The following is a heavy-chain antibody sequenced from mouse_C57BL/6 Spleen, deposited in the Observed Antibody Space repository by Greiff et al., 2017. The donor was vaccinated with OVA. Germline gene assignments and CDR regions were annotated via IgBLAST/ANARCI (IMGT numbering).Heavy chain of an antibody. D-gene: IGHD4-1*01. Sequence: QVHVKQSGPELVKPGASVKISCKASGYTFTDYYINWVKQRPGQGLEWIGWIFPGSGSPYYNEKFKGKATLTVDKSSSTAYMLLSSLTSEDSAVYVCAKGQLTGTAWFAYWGQGTLVTVSA. CDR1: GYTFTDYY. J-gene: IGHJ3*01. CDR2: IFPGSGSP. CDR3: AKGQLTGTAWFAY. V-gene: IGHV1-75*01.